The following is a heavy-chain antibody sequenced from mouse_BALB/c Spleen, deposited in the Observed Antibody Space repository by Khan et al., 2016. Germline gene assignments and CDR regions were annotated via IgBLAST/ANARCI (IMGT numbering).Heavy chain of an antibody. CDR2: INPSTGYT. CDR3: ARWAYYGNYLFAY. J-gene: IGHJ3*01. CDR1: GYTFTSYW. Sequence: QVQLQQSGAELAKPGASVKMSCKASGYTFTSYWMHWVKQRPGQGLEWIGYINPSTGYTEYNQKFKDKATLTADKSSSTAYMQLSSLTSEDSAVDYCARWAYYGNYLFAYWGQGTLVTVSA. V-gene: IGHV1-7*01. D-gene: IGHD2-10*01.